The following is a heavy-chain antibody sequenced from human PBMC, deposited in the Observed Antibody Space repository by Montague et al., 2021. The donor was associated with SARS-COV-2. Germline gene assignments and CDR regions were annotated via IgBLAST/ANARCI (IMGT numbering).Heavy chain of an antibody. V-gene: IGHV4-4*07. CDR3: ACGKYYDFWCGYYSDDYVCGSDY. J-gene: IGHJ6*02. CDR1: GGSISSYY. CDR2: IHTSGST. Sequence: SETLSLTCTVSGGSISSYYWSWIRHPAATGLEWIGRIHTSGSTGSNHSLNSRVPMSVATSTNQVYLTLSSVTAADTAVSYCACGKYYDFWCGYYSDDYVCGSDYWGQGTTVTVSS. D-gene: IGHD3-3*01.